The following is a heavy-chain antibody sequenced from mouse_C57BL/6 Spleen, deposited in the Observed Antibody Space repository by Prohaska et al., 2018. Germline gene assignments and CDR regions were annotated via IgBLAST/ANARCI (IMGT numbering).Heavy chain of an antibody. Sequence: DVQLQESGPGLVKPSQSLSLTCSVTGYSITSGYYWNWIRQFPGNKLEWMGYISYDGSNNYNPSLKNRISITRDTSKNQFFLKLNSVTTEDTATYYCARRGYGSSYGWFAYWGQGTLVTVSA. J-gene: IGHJ3*01. CDR2: ISYDGSN. CDR1: GYSITSGYY. CDR3: ARRGYGSSYGWFAY. V-gene: IGHV3-6*01. D-gene: IGHD1-1*01.